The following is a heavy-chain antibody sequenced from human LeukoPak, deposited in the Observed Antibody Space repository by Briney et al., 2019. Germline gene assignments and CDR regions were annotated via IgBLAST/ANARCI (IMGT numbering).Heavy chain of an antibody. V-gene: IGHV1-8*01. Sequence: ASVKVSCTASGYTFTSYDINWVRQATGQGLEWMGWMDPNSGNTGYAQKFQGRVTMTRNTSISTAYMELSSLRSEDTAVYYCARGRGRITMVRGVIITPHLDYWGQGTLVTVSS. D-gene: IGHD3-10*01. J-gene: IGHJ4*02. CDR2: MDPNSGNT. CDR3: ARGRGRITMVRGVIITPHLDY. CDR1: GYTFTSYD.